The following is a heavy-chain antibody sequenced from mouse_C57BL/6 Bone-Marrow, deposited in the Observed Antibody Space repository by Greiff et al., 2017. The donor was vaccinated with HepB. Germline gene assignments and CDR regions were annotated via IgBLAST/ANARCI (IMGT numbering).Heavy chain of an antibody. J-gene: IGHJ1*03. CDR2: IDPSDSYT. Sequence: VQLVESGAELVMPGASVKLSCKASGYTFTSYWMHWVKQRPGQGLEWIGEIDPSDSYTNYNQKFKGKSTLTVDKSSSTAYMQLSSLTSEDSAVYYCASRDGSSSWYFDVWGTGTTVTVSS. V-gene: IGHV1-69*01. CDR3: ASRDGSSSWYFDV. CDR1: GYTFTSYW. D-gene: IGHD1-1*01.